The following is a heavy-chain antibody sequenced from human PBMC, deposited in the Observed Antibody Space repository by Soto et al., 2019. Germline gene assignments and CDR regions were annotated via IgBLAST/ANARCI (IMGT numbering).Heavy chain of an antibody. Sequence: QVQLVQSGAEVKKPGSSVKVSCKASGGTFSSYAISWVRQAPGQGLEWMGGFIPIFGTANYAQKFQGRVTITADESTSTAYMELSSLRSEDTAVYYCASSRAGYSSSWYWSDYWGQGTLVTVSS. CDR2: FIPIFGTA. V-gene: IGHV1-69*12. CDR1: GGTFSSYA. D-gene: IGHD6-13*01. CDR3: ASSRAGYSSSWYWSDY. J-gene: IGHJ4*02.